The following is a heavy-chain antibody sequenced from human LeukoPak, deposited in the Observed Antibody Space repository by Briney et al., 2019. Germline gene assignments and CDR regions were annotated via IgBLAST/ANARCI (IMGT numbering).Heavy chain of an antibody. CDR3: AISYYDILTGYSTDNNWFDP. Sequence: EASVKVSCKASGYTFTSYYMHWVRQAPGQGLEWMGIINPSGGSTSYAQKFQGRVTMTRDMSTSTVYMELSSLRSEDTAVYYCAISYYDILTGYSTDNNWFDPWGQGTLVTVSS. CDR1: GYTFTSYY. D-gene: IGHD3-9*01. CDR2: INPSGGST. V-gene: IGHV1-46*01. J-gene: IGHJ5*02.